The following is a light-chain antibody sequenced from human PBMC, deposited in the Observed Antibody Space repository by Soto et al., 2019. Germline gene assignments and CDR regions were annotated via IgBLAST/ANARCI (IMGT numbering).Light chain of an antibody. Sequence: EVVLTQTPGTLSLSPGERATLSCRASQSVTSNYLAWYQQKPGQAPRLLIFGASSRATGIPDRFSGGGSGTDFTLTISRLEPEDFALYYCHQYDNSPLTFGGGTKVDI. CDR2: GAS. CDR1: QSVTSNY. CDR3: HQYDNSPLT. J-gene: IGKJ4*01. V-gene: IGKV3-20*01.